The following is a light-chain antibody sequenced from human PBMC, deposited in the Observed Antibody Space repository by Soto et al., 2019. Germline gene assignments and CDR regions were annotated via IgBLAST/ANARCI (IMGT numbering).Light chain of an antibody. CDR3: QQYGSSPR. V-gene: IGKV3-20*01. CDR2: GAS. CDR1: QSVSSSY. Sequence: ESVLTQSPGTPSLSPEERATLSCRASQSVSSSYLAWYQQKPGQAPRLLIYGASSRATGIPDRFSGSGSGTDFTLTISRLEPEDFAVYYCQQYGSSPRFGQGTRLEIK. J-gene: IGKJ5*01.